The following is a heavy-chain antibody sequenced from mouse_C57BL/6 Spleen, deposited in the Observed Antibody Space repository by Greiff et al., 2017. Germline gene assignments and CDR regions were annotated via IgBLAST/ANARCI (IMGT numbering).Heavy chain of an antibody. D-gene: IGHD2-1*01. V-gene: IGHV1-63*01. CDR1: GYTFTNYW. J-gene: IGHJ2*01. CDR3: ARGGNYVNFDY. CDR2: IYPGGGYT. Sequence: VQLQQSGAELVRPATSVKMSCKASGYTFTNYWIGWAKQRPGHGLEWIGDIYPGGGYTNYNEKFKGKATLTADKSSSTAYMQFSSLTSEDSAIYYCARGGNYVNFDYWGQGTTLTVSS.